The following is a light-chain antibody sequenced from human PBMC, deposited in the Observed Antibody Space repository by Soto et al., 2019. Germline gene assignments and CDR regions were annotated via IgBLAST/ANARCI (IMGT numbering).Light chain of an antibody. CDR1: QSSSIW. V-gene: IGKV1-5*03. CDR3: QHYNNYPLD. Sequence: DIQMTQSPSTLSASVGDRVTITCRASQSSSIWLAWYQQKTGQAPKLLIYTASTLGSGVPSRFSGSGSGTEFTLTISSLQPDDFATYYCQHYNNYPLDFGQGTKLEIK. J-gene: IGKJ2*01. CDR2: TAS.